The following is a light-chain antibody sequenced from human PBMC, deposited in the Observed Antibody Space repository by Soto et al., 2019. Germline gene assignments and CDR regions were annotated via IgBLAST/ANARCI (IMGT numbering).Light chain of an antibody. CDR2: AAS. Sequence: DIQMTQSPSAMSASVGDRVTITCRASQGIRNYLNWYQQKPGKAPKLLIYAASSLQSGVPSRFSGSGSGTDFTLTISSLQPEDFATYYCQQSYSTPRTFGQGTKVDIK. J-gene: IGKJ1*01. CDR1: QGIRNY. CDR3: QQSYSTPRT. V-gene: IGKV1-39*01.